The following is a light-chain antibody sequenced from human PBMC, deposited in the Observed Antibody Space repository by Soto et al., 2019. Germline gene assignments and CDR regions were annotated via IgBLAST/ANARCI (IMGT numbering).Light chain of an antibody. CDR3: CSYAGSSTAVI. Sequence: QSALTQPRSVSGSPGQSVTISCTGTISDVGDYDYVSWYQQHPGKAPKLIIYDVYKRSSGVPDRFSGSKSGNTASLTISGLQAEDEAEYYCCSYAGSSTAVIFGGGTKLTVL. J-gene: IGLJ2*01. CDR2: DVY. CDR1: ISDVGDYDY. V-gene: IGLV2-11*01.